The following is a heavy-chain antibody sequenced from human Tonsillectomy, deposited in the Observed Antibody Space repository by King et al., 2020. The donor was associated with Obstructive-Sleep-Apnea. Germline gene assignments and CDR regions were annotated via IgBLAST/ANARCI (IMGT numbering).Heavy chain of an antibody. Sequence: VQLVESGGDLVQPGGSLRLSCAASGFTFSSYAMNWVRQAPGKGLQWVSAISGSGGTTYYADSVKGRFTISRDNSKNTLYLQMNSLRAEDTAVYYCAKRGTSYTAYYFDYWGQGPLVTVSS. V-gene: IGHV3-23*04. CDR3: AKRGTSYTAYYFDY. CDR2: ISGSGGTT. J-gene: IGHJ4*02. D-gene: IGHD2-2*01. CDR1: GFTFSSYA.